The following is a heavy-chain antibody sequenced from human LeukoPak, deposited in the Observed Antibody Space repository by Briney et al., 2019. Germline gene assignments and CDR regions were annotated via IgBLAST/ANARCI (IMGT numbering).Heavy chain of an antibody. CDR3: ARDGPNYYYMDV. Sequence: ASVKVSCKASGYTFTGYYMHWVRQAPGQGLEWMGWINPNSGGTNYAQKFQGRVTMTRDTSISTAYMELSRPRSDDTAVYYCARDGPNYYYMDVWGKGTTVTVSS. CDR1: GYTFTGYY. J-gene: IGHJ6*03. V-gene: IGHV1-2*02. CDR2: INPNSGGT.